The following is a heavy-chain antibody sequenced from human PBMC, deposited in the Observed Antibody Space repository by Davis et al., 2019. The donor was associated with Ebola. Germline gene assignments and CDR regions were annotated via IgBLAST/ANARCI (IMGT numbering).Heavy chain of an antibody. CDR1: GYTFTSYY. Sequence: ASVKVSCKASGYTFTSYYMHWVRQAPGQGLEWMGIINPSGGSTSYAQKFQGRVTITADKSTSTAYMELSSLRSEDTAVYYCARVWSGSYWDYFDYWGQGTLVTVSS. CDR3: ARVWSGSYWDYFDY. D-gene: IGHD1-26*01. CDR2: INPSGGST. J-gene: IGHJ4*02. V-gene: IGHV1-46*01.